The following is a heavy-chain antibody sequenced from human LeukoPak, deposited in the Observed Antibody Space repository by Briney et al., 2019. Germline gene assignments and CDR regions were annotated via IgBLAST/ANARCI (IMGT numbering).Heavy chain of an antibody. J-gene: IGHJ4*02. Sequence: SETLSLTCTVSGGSIGSYYWSWIRQPPGKGLEWIGYIYYSGSTNYNPSLKSRVTISVDTSKNQFSLRLSSVTVADTAVYYCARGRWGSGVGYYFDYWGQGTLVTVSS. CDR1: GGSIGSYY. D-gene: IGHD3-16*01. CDR3: ARGRWGSGVGYYFDY. CDR2: IYYSGST. V-gene: IGHV4-59*01.